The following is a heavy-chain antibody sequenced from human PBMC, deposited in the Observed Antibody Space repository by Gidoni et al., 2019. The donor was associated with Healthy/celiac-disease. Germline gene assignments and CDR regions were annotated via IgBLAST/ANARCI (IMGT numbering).Heavy chain of an antibody. J-gene: IGHJ6*02. V-gene: IGHV4-4*02. CDR1: GGPVSSSNW. Sequence: QVQLQESGPGLVKPSGPRSSTCVVSGGPVSSSNWWSWVRQPPGKGLEWIGEIYHSGSTNYNPSLKSRVTISVDKSKNQFSLKLSSVTAADTAVYYCASWNYYYYYGMDVWGQGTTVTVSS. CDR3: ASWNYYYYYGMDV. CDR2: IYHSGST. D-gene: IGHD3-3*01.